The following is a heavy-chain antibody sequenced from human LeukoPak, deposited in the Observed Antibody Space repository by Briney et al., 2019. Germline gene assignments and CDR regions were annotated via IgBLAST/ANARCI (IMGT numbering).Heavy chain of an antibody. J-gene: IGHJ6*02. Sequence: PSQTLSLTCTVSGGSISSGGSYWSWIRQHPGKGLEWIGYIYYSGSTYYNPSLKSRVTISVDTSKNQFSLKLSSVTAADTAVYYCAREHTGVRGGMDVWGQGTTVTVSS. D-gene: IGHD1-14*01. CDR1: GGSISSGGSY. CDR2: IYYSGST. CDR3: AREHTGVRGGMDV. V-gene: IGHV4-30-4*08.